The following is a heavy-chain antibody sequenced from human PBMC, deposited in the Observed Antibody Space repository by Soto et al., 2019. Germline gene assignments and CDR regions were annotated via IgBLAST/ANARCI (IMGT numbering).Heavy chain of an antibody. Sequence: QVQLQESGPGLVKPSQTLSLTCTVSGGSISSGDYYWSWIRQPPGKGLEWIGYIYHSGSTYYNLSLKSRVTISVDTSKNQFSLKLSSVTAADTAAYYCARERPDGARLDPWGQGTLVTVSS. D-gene: IGHD6-6*01. CDR3: ARERPDGARLDP. V-gene: IGHV4-30-4*01. CDR1: GGSISSGDYY. CDR2: IYHSGST. J-gene: IGHJ5*02.